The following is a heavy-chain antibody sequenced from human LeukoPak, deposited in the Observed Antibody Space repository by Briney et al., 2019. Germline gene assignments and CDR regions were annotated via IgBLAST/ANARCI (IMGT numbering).Heavy chain of an antibody. CDR1: GGSISSGSYY. D-gene: IGHD3-22*01. J-gene: IGHJ4*02. V-gene: IGHV4-61*02. CDR2: IYTSGST. CDR3: ARTLGDSSGYYYVPYYFDY. Sequence: SETLSLTCTVSGGSISSGSYYWSWIRQPAGKGLEWIGRIYTSGSTNYNPSLKSRVTISVDTSKNQFSLKLSSVTAADTAVYYCARTLGDSSGYYYVPYYFDYWGQGTLVTVSS.